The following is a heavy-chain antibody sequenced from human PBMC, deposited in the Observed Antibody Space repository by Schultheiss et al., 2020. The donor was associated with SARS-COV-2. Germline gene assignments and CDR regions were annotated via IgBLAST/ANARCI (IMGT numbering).Heavy chain of an antibody. J-gene: IGHJ4*02. CDR1: GFTFSHYD. D-gene: IGHD6-19*01. CDR3: ARDLKAVAVFGFDY. Sequence: GGSPRLSCAASGFTFSHYDIHWVRQAPGKGLEWVTVIWYDGSNKYYADSVKGRFTISRDNSKNTLYLQLNSLRAEDTAVYYCARDLKAVAVFGFDYWGQGTLVTVSS. CDR2: IWYDGSNK. V-gene: IGHV3-33*08.